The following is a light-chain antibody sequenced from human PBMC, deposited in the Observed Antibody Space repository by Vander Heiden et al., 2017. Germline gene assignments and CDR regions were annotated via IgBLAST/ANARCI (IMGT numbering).Light chain of an antibody. CDR1: GSDVGGYND. CDR3: TSYAGSNNWV. Sequence: QSALTQPPSASGSPGPAVSISCTGTGSDVGGYNDVSWYQHHPGKAPKLMIYDVRKRPSGVPHRFSGSKSGNTASLTVSGLQAEDEADYYCTSYAGSNNWVFGGGTKLTVL. V-gene: IGLV2-8*01. J-gene: IGLJ3*02. CDR2: DVR.